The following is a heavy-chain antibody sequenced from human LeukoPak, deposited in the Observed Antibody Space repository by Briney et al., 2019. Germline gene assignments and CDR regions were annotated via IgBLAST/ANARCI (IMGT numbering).Heavy chain of an antibody. J-gene: IGHJ4*02. CDR2: ISSSGSTI. D-gene: IGHD3-22*01. CDR1: GFTFSSYE. Sequence: GGSLRLSCAASGFTFSSYEMNWVRQAPGKGLEWVSYISSSGSTIYYADSVKGRFTISRDNAKNSLYLQMNSLRAEDTAVYYCARASYYYDSSGLFDYWGQGTLVTVSS. CDR3: ARASYYYDSSGLFDY. V-gene: IGHV3-48*03.